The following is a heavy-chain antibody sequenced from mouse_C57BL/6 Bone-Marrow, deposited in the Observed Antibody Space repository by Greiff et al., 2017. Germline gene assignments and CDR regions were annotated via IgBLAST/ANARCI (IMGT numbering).Heavy chain of an antibody. J-gene: IGHJ2*01. CDR3: ARGATVDY. V-gene: IGHV3-6*01. CDR2: ISYDGSN. D-gene: IGHD1-1*01. Sequence: DVQLQESGPGLVKPSQSLSLTCSVTGYSITSGYYWNWIRQFPGNKLEWMGYISYDGSNNYNPSLKNRISITRDTSKNQFFLKLNSVTTEDTATYYCARGATVDYWGQGTTLTVSS. CDR1: GYSITSGYY.